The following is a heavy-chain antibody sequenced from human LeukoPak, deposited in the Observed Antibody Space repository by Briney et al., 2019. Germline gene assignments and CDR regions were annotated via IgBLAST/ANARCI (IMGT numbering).Heavy chain of an antibody. J-gene: IGHJ4*02. Sequence: GGSLRLSCAASGFIFSNAWMSWVRQAPGEGVEWVGRIKRKTDGGTTDYAAPVKGRFTISRDDSINTLYLKMNSLKTEDTAVYYCTTATGDYWGQGTLVTVSS. CDR3: TTATGDY. V-gene: IGHV3-15*01. CDR2: IKRKTDGGTT. D-gene: IGHD1-14*01. CDR1: GFIFSNAW.